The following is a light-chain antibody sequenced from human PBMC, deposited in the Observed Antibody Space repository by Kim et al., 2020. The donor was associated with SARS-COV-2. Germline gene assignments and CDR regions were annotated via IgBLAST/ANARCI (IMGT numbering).Light chain of an antibody. Sequence: VSVGDRDTITCRASQNIRNLINGYQQRPGKAPELLMNAVPNVQIGVPPRFTGSGSGTEFTLTISSLQPEDFATYYCQQSYSSPDTFGQGTKVDIK. CDR2: AVP. CDR3: QQSYSSPDT. J-gene: IGKJ2*01. CDR1: QNIRNL. V-gene: IGKV1-39*01.